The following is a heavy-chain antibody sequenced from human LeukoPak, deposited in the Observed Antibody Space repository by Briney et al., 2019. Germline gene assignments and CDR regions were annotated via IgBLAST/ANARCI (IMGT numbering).Heavy chain of an antibody. J-gene: IGHJ4*02. CDR3: ARISNTIFGVAPLDY. Sequence: SGPALVKPTQTLTLTCTFSGFSLSTSGMCVSWIRQPPGKALEWLARIDWDDDKYYNTSLKTRLTISKDTSKNQVVLTMTNMDPVDTATYYCARISNTIFGVAPLDYWGQGTLVTVSS. CDR2: IDWDDDK. V-gene: IGHV2-70*11. CDR1: GFSLSTSGMC. D-gene: IGHD3-3*01.